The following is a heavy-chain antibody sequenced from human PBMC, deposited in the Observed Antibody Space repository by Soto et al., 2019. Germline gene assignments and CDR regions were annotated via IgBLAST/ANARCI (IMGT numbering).Heavy chain of an antibody. D-gene: IGHD6-19*01. CDR3: TKSADSAGWGVDL. CDR1: GFMFDSYA. Sequence: EVQLVESGGGLVQPGGSLRLSCVASGFMFDSYAMNWVRQAPGKGLEWVSYISPGGDRIYYAESLKGRITISRDNARNSLSLQMSIVSDEDTAVYYCTKSADSAGWGVDLWGQGTLVTVSS. V-gene: IGHV3-48*02. CDR2: ISPGGDRI. J-gene: IGHJ4*02.